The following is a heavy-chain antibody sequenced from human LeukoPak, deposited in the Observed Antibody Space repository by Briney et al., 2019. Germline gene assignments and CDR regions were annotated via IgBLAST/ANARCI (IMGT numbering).Heavy chain of an antibody. CDR3: ARTRTDFVGYYFDY. CDR2: ISYDGSNK. CDR1: GFTSSSYA. V-gene: IGHV3-30*04. Sequence: PGGSLRLSCAASGFTSSSYAIHWVRQAPGKGLEWVAVISYDGSNKYYADSVKGRFTISRDNSKNTLYLQMNSLRAEDTAVYYCARTRTDFVGYYFDYWGQGTLVTVSS. J-gene: IGHJ4*02. D-gene: IGHD3/OR15-3a*01.